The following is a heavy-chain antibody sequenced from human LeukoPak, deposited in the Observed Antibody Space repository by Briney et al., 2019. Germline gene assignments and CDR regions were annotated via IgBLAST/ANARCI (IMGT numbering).Heavy chain of an antibody. CDR1: GFTFSSYA. Sequence: PGRSLRLSCAASGFTFSSYAMHWVRQAPGKGLEWVAVISYDGSNKYYADSVKGRFTISRDNSKNTLYLQMNSLRAEDTAVYYCAKSRVFVWGQGTTVTVSS. CDR2: ISYDGSNK. CDR3: AKSRVFV. J-gene: IGHJ6*02. V-gene: IGHV3-30-3*02.